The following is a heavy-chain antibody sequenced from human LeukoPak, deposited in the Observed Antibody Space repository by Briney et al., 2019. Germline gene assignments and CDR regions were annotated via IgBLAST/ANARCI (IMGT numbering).Heavy chain of an antibody. J-gene: IGHJ3*02. D-gene: IGHD3-3*01. CDR2: INPNSGAT. CDR3: ARDYDYTGRSASDI. Sequence: ASVKVSCKVSGYTFTGYYMHWVRQAPGQGLEWMGRINPNSGATNYAQNFQGRVTMTRDMSITTAYMELSRLTFDDTAVYYCARDYDYTGRSASDIWGQGTMVTVSS. V-gene: IGHV1-2*06. CDR1: GYTFTGYY.